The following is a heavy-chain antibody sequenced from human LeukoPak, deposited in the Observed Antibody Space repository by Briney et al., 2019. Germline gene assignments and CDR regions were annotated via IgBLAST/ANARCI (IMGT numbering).Heavy chain of an antibody. CDR2: IREERGQE. D-gene: IGHD5-18*01. CDR1: GLTVSNHW. Sequence: AGRSLKLSCVASGLTVSNHWMSWVRQAPGKGLEWVANIREERGQEYYVDSVKGRFTISKNSAKNSLYLQMNTLRVEDTAMYYCASLDTAKQPLANHWGQGTLVTVSS. J-gene: IGHJ5*02. V-gene: IGHV3-7*03. CDR3: ASLDTAKQPLANH.